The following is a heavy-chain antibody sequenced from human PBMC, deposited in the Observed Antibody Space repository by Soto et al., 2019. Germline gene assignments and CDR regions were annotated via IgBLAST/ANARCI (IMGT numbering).Heavy chain of an antibody. Sequence: QVQLVESGGGVVQPGTSLRLSCAASGFTFSRHGMHWVRQTPGKGLEWLAVILNDASGHWYADSVKGRFTFSRDNFESTLYLQMNGLRLEDTAMYYCARDDDYPDNGFDYWGQGTLVTVSS. CDR2: ILNDASGH. J-gene: IGHJ4*02. V-gene: IGHV3-33*01. CDR1: GFTFSRHG. CDR3: ARDDDYPDNGFDY. D-gene: IGHD4-17*01.